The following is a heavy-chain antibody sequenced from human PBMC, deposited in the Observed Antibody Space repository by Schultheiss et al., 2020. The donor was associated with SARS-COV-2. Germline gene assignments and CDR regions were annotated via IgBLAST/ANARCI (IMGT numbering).Heavy chain of an antibody. J-gene: IGHJ4*02. CDR3: AKWDSQDIRGFDY. CDR2: MNPNSGNT. V-gene: IGHV1-8*01. D-gene: IGHD1-26*01. CDR1: GHTLTELS. Sequence: ASVKVSCKVSGHTLTELSMHWVRQATGQGLEWMGWMNPNSGNTGYAQKFQGRVTMTTDTSTITAYMELSSLRSDDTAVYYCAKWDSQDIRGFDYWGQGTLVTVSS.